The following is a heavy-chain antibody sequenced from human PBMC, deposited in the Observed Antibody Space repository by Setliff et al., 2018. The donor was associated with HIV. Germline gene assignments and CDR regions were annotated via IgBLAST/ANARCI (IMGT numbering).Heavy chain of an antibody. CDR3: ARLDWFSKNFDF. J-gene: IGHJ4*02. D-gene: IGHD3-3*01. CDR2: AYHRGNT. V-gene: IGHV4-4*02. CDR1: GVSTSNNNYW. Sequence: KSSETLSLTCAVSGVSTSNNNYWWSWVRQPPGKGLEWIGEAYHRGNTNYNPSLKRRVTMSVDKSLNQVSLKLSSVTAADTAVYFCARLDWFSKNFDFWGQGTLVTVSS.